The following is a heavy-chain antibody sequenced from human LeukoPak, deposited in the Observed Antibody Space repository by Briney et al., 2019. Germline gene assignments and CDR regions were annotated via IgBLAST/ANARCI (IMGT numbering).Heavy chain of an antibody. D-gene: IGHD2-21*02. CDR2: ISSDGDYT. CDR1: GLTFSNYA. V-gene: IGHV3-23*01. CDR3: AKEYIRSPPATRLFDY. J-gene: IGHJ4*02. Sequence: GGSLRLSCAASGLTFSNYATSWVRQAPGKGLEWVSTISSDGDYTYYADSVKGRFTISRDNSKKSLYLQMASLRAEDTAIYYCAKEYIRSPPATRLFDYWGQGTLVTVSS.